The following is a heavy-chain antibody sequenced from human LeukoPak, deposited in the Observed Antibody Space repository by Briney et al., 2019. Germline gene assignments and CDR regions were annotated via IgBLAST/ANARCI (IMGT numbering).Heavy chain of an antibody. CDR3: AKDGNWARFED. V-gene: IGHV3-23*01. Sequence: GGSLRLSCAASGFTFSNYAMRWVRQAPGKGLEWVSGISGSGDSTYYADSVKGRFTISRDNSKNMVWLQINSPTAEDTATYYCAKDGNWARFEDWGQGTLVTVSS. J-gene: IGHJ4*02. D-gene: IGHD7-27*01. CDR2: ISGSGDST. CDR1: GFTFSNYA.